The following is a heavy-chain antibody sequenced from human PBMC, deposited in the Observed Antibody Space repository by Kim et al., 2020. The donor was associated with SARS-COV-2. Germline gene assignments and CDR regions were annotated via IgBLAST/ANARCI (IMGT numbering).Heavy chain of an antibody. D-gene: IGHD5-12*01. J-gene: IGHJ6*02. Sequence: GGSLRLSCAASGFTFSSYGMHWVRQAPGKGLQWVAAIWYDGGNKYYADSVKGRFTISRDNSKNTLYLQMNSLRAEDTAVYYCAREFRYAGYDFGYYYGMDVWGQGTTVTVSS. CDR1: GFTFSSYG. V-gene: IGHV3-33*01. CDR2: IWYDGGNK. CDR3: AREFRYAGYDFGYYYGMDV.